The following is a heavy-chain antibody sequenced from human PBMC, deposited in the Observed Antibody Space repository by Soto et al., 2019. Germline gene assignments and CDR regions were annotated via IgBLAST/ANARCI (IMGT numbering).Heavy chain of an antibody. CDR2: IYHSGST. D-gene: IGHD3-10*01. CDR3: AREWFGEPLSD. J-gene: IGHJ4*02. V-gene: IGHV4-38-2*02. CDR1: GYSISSGYY. Sequence: SETLSLTCAVSGYSISSGYYWGWIRQPPGKGLEWIGSIYHSGSTYYNPPLKSRVTISVDTSKNQFSLKLSSVTAADTAVYDCAREWFGEPLSDWGQGTLVTVSS.